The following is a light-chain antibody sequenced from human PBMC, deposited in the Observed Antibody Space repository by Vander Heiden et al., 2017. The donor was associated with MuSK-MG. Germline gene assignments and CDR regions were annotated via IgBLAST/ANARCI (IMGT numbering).Light chain of an antibody. CDR1: QDINNY. J-gene: IGKJ3*01. CDR2: DAS. Sequence: DIQMTQSPSSLSASVGDRVTITCQASQDINNYLNWYQQKPGKAPKLLIYDASNLEKGVPSRFSGSGSGTDFTFTISSLQPEDIATYYCQQYENVPSFTLGKGTKVDIK. CDR3: QQYENVPSFT. V-gene: IGKV1-33*01.